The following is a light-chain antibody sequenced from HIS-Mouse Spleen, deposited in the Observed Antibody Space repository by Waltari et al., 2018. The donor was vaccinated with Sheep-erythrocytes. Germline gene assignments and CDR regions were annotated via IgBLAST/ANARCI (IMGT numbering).Light chain of an antibody. CDR1: SSNIGAGYD. CDR3: QSYDSSLSAVV. J-gene: IGLJ2*01. CDR2: GNS. V-gene: IGLV1-40*01. Sequence: QSVLTQPPSVSGAPGQRVTISCTGSSSNIGAGYDFPWYQQLPGTAPKLLIYGNSNRPSGVPDRFSGSKSGTSASLAITGLQAEDEADYYCQSYDSSLSAVVFGGGTKLTVL.